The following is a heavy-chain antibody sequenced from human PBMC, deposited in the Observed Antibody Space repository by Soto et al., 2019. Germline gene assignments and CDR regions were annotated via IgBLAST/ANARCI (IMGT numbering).Heavy chain of an antibody. CDR1: GGSISSGGYS. J-gene: IGHJ4*02. Sequence: SETLSLTCAVSGGSISSGGYSWSWIRQPPGKGLEWIGYIYHSGSTYYNPSLKSRVTISVDRSKNQVSLKVNSVTAADTAVYYCARDHPHSYGVYYFDYWGQGTPVTSPQ. CDR2: IYHSGST. V-gene: IGHV4-30-2*01. CDR3: ARDHPHSYGVYYFDY. D-gene: IGHD5-18*01.